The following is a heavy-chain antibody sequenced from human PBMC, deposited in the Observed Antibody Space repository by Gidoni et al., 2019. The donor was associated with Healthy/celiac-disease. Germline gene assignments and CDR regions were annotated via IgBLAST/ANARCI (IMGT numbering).Heavy chain of an antibody. CDR1: GFTFSRYS. Sequence: EVQLVESGGGLVQPGGSLRLSCAASGFTFSRYSMNWVRQAPGKGLEWVSYISSSSSTIYYADSVKGRFTISRDNAKNSLYLQMNSLRDEDTAVYYCARDREGGSWFPGPCDYWGQGTLVTVSS. CDR3: ARDREGGSWFPGPCDY. J-gene: IGHJ4*02. D-gene: IGHD6-13*01. CDR2: ISSSSSTI. V-gene: IGHV3-48*02.